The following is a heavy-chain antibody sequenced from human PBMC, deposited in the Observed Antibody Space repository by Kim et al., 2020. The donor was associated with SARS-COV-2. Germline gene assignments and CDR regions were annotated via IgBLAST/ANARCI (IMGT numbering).Heavy chain of an antibody. V-gene: IGHV4-39*01. CDR2: IYYSGST. D-gene: IGHD6-13*01. J-gene: IGHJ5*02. CDR1: GGSISSSSYY. CDR3: ARLPSRIAAAT. Sequence: SETLSLTCTVSGGSISSSSYYWGWIRQPPGKGLEWIGSIYYSGSTYYNPSLKSRVTISVDTSKNQFSLKLSSVTAADTAVYYCARLPSRIAAATWGQGTL.